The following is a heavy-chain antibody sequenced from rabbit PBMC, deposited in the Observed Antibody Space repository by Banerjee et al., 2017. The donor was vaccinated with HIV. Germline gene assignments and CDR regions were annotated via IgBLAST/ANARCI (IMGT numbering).Heavy chain of an antibody. CDR2: INTATGKG. V-gene: IGHV1S45*01. CDR3: ARDLVGVIGWNFNL. J-gene: IGHJ4*01. D-gene: IGHD1-1*01. Sequence: QEQLVEYGGGLVKPEGSLTLTCKASGFSFSDRAVMCWVRQAPGKGLEWIGCINTATGKGVYANWAKGRFTISSTSSTTVPLQMTSLTAADTATYFCARDLVGVIGWNFNLWGQGTLVTVS. CDR1: GFSFSDRAV.